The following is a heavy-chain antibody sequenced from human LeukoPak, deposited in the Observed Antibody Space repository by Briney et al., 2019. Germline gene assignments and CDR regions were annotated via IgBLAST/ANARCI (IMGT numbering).Heavy chain of an antibody. Sequence: PGGSLRLSRTVSGFTVSSNSMSWVRQAPGKGLEWVSFIYSDNTHYSDSVKGRFTISRDNSKNTLYLQMNSLRAEDTAVYYCARRAGEYSHPYDYWGQGTLVTVSS. V-gene: IGHV3-53*01. J-gene: IGHJ4*02. CDR1: GFTVSSNS. D-gene: IGHD2-15*01. CDR2: IYSDNT. CDR3: ARRAGEYSHPYDY.